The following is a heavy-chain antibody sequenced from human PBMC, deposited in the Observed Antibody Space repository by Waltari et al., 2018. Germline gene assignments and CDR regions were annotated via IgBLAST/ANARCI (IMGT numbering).Heavy chain of an antibody. CDR2: IYTSGST. CDR1: GCSISSGSYY. Sequence: QVQLQESGPGLVKPSQTLSLTCTVSGCSISSGSYYWSWNRQPAGKGLEWIGRIYTSGSTNYNPSLKSRVTISVDTSKNQFSLKLSSVTAADTAVYYCASTSVTTVTTRDYWGQGTLVTVSS. J-gene: IGHJ4*02. CDR3: ASTSVTTVTTRDY. V-gene: IGHV4-61*02. D-gene: IGHD4-17*01.